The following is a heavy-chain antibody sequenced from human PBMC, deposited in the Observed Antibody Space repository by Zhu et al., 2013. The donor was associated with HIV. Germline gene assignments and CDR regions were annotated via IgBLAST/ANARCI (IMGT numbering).Heavy chain of an antibody. D-gene: IGHD3-22*01. CDR3: AKEGAYDSSVWDAFDI. CDR2: INPNSGGT. J-gene: IGHJ3*02. Sequence: QVQLVQSGAEVKKPGASVNVSCKASGYTFTGYYIHWVRQAPGRGLEWMGWINPNSGGTNYAQKFQGRVTMTRDTSITTAYMELSRLRSDDTAVYYCAKEGAYDSSVWDAFDIWGQGTMVTVSS. CDR1: GYTFTGYY. V-gene: IGHV1-2*02.